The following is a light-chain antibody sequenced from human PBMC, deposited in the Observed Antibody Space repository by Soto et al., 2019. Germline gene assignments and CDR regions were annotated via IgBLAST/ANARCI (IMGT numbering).Light chain of an antibody. CDR2: GAS. CDR1: QSISGSY. Sequence: EIVLTQSPGTLSLSPGERATLSCRASQSISGSYLAWYQQKPGQAPRLLIYGASGRATAIPDRFSGSGSATDFALTISRLEPEDLAVYYCQHYGSSPRTFGQGTKVEIK. J-gene: IGKJ1*01. CDR3: QHYGSSPRT. V-gene: IGKV3-20*01.